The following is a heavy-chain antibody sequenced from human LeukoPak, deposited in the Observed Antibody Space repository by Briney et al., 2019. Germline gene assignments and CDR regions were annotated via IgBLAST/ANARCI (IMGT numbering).Heavy chain of an antibody. D-gene: IGHD2-2*01. CDR3: AKATPLGYCSRTNCYDFDY. Sequence: PGGSLRLSCAASGFTFSSYNMSWVRQAPGKGLEWVSSISSSGNYIYYADSLKGRFTIPRDNAKNSLYLQMNSLRADDTAVYYCAKATPLGYCSRTNCYDFDYWGQGTPVTVSS. CDR1: GFTFSSYN. CDR2: ISSSGNYI. J-gene: IGHJ4*02. V-gene: IGHV3-21*04.